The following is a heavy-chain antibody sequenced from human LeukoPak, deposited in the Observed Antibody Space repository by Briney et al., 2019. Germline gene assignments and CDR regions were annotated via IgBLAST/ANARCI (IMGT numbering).Heavy chain of an antibody. CDR3: ARLAVTGEDDSFDY. CDR1: GFTFSSYS. Sequence: GGSLRLSCAASGFTFSSYSMNWVRQAPGKGLEWVSSVSGSSSYIYYADSVKGRFTISRDNAKNSLYLQMNSLRAEDTAVYYCARLAVTGEDDSFDYWGQGTLVTVSS. CDR2: VSGSSSYI. D-gene: IGHD6-19*01. V-gene: IGHV3-21*01. J-gene: IGHJ4*02.